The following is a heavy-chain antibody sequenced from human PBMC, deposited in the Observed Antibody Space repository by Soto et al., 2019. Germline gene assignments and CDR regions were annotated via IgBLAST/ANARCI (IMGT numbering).Heavy chain of an antibody. J-gene: IGHJ4*02. CDR3: ARLPRVSGIFDY. D-gene: IGHD1-26*01. V-gene: IGHV4-30-4*01. CDR2: IYYSGST. Sequence: SETLSLTCTVSGGSISSGDYYWSWIRQPPGKGLEWIGYIYYSGSTYYNPSLKSRVTISVDTSKNQFSLKLSSVTAADTAVYYCARLPRVSGIFDYWGQGTLVTVSS. CDR1: GGSISSGDYY.